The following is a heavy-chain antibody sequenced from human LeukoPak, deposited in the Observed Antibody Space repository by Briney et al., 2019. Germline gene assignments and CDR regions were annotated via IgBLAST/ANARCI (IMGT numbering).Heavy chain of an antibody. Sequence: GESLKISCQGSGYSFTSYWIGWVRQMPGKGLEWMGIIYPGDSDTTYSPSFQGQVTISADKSISTAYLQWSSLKASDTAMYYCASRSGRGLYSMDVWGLGTMVTVSS. J-gene: IGHJ6*02. D-gene: IGHD2-15*01. CDR2: IYPGDSDT. CDR3: ASRSGRGLYSMDV. CDR1: GYSFTSYW. V-gene: IGHV5-51*01.